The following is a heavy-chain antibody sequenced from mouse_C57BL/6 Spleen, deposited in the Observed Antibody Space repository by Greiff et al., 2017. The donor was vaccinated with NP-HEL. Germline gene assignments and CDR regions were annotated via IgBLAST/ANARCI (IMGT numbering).Heavy chain of an antibody. CDR3: TTYYQRYAMDY. J-gene: IGHJ4*01. CDR2: IDPENGDT. CDR1: GFNIKDDY. Sequence: EVQLQQSGAELVRPGASVKLSCTASGFNIKDDYMHWVKQRPEQGLEWIGWIDPENGDTEYASKFQGKATITADTSSNTAYLQLSSLTSEDTAVYYCTTYYQRYAMDYWGQGTSVTVSS. D-gene: IGHD1-1*01. V-gene: IGHV14-4*01.